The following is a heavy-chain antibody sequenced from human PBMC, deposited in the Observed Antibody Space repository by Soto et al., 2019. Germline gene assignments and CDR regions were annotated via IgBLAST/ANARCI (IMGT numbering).Heavy chain of an antibody. Sequence: GASVKVSCKASGYTFTGYYMHWVRQAPGQGLEWMGWINPNSGGTNYAQKFQGWVTMTRDTSISTAYMELSRLRSDDTAVYYCARELLYCSCGSCYPIYHYYYGMDVWGQGTMRTVSS. CDR2: INPNSGGT. CDR1: GYTFTGYY. J-gene: IGHJ6*02. V-gene: IGHV1-2*04. CDR3: ARELLYCSCGSCYPIYHYYYGMDV. D-gene: IGHD2-15*01.